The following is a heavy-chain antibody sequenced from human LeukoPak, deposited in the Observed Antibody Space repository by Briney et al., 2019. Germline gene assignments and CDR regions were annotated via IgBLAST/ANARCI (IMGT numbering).Heavy chain of an antibody. CDR1: GGSISSSSYY. V-gene: IGHV4-39*07. CDR3: ARDRYGDLIDY. J-gene: IGHJ4*02. CDR2: IYYSGST. D-gene: IGHD4-17*01. Sequence: SETLSLTCTVSGGSISSSSYYWGWIRQPPGKGLEWIGSIYYSGSTYYNPSLKSRVTISVDTSKNQFSLKLSSVTAADTAAYYCARDRYGDLIDYWGQGTLVTVSS.